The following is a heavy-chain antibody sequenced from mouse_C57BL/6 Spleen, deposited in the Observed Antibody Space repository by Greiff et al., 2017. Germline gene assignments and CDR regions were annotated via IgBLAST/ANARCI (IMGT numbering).Heavy chain of an antibody. J-gene: IGHJ1*03. CDR3: ARCETGPNWYFDV. CDR1: GYAFSSYW. CDR2: IYPGDGDT. D-gene: IGHD4-1*01. V-gene: IGHV1-80*01. Sequence: VQLQQSGAELVKPGASVKISCKASGYAFSSYWMNWVKQRPGKGLEWIGQIYPGDGDTNYNGKFKGKATLTADKSSSTAYMQLSSLTSEDSEVYFCARCETGPNWYFDVWGTGTTVTVSS.